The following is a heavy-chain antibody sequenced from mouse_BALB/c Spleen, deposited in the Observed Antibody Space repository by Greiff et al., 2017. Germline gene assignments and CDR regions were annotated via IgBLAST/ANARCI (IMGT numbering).Heavy chain of an antibody. CDR3: AREGVSLLRLRAMDY. V-gene: IGHV1-69*02. D-gene: IGHD1-2*01. Sequence: QVQLQQPGAELVKPGASVKLSCKASGYTFTSYWMHWVKQRPGQGLEWIGEIDPSDSYTNYNQKFKGKATLTVDKSSSTAYMQLSSLTSEDSAVYYCAREGVSLLRLRAMDYWGQGTSVTVSS. CDR1: GYTFTSYW. CDR2: IDPSDSYT. J-gene: IGHJ4*01.